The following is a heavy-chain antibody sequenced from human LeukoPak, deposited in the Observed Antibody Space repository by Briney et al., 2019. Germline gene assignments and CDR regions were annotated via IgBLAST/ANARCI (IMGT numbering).Heavy chain of an antibody. J-gene: IGHJ4*02. CDR1: GFTFSSYW. D-gene: IGHD6-13*01. Sequence: PGGALRLSCGASGFTFSSYWVSWVRPAPGEGLEGVANIKQDGSEKYYVDSVKGRFTISRDNAKNSLYLQMNSLRAEDTAVYYCARLRLAAAEYYFDYWGQGTLVTVSS. CDR3: ARLRLAAAEYYFDY. V-gene: IGHV3-7*01. CDR2: IKQDGSEK.